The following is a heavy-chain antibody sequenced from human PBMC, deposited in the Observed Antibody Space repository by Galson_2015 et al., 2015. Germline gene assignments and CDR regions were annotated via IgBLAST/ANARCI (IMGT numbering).Heavy chain of an antibody. Sequence: SLRLSCAASGFTFSSYDMNWVRQAPGKGLEWVSYISTSGNTIYYTDSVKGRFTISRGNAKNSLYLQMNSLRADDTAVYYCARELYLDYWGQGTLVTVSS. CDR1: GFTFSSYD. D-gene: IGHD2/OR15-2a*01. J-gene: IGHJ4*02. CDR3: ARELYLDY. V-gene: IGHV3-48*03. CDR2: ISTSGNTI.